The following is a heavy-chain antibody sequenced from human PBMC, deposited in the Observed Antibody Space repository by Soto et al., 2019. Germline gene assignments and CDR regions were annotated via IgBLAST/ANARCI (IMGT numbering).Heavy chain of an antibody. CDR3: VSRIPSWVFDY. Sequence: PGGSLRIACLVSGFTVNTNYMYWVRQAPGRGLEWVSAMYSGGDTHYADSVKGRFTISRDTSENTLYLRMDKLRVEDTAVYFCVSRIPSWVFDYWGQGTLVTVSS. J-gene: IGHJ4*01. D-gene: IGHD3-16*01. CDR2: MYSGGDT. CDR1: GFTVNTNY. V-gene: IGHV3-53*01.